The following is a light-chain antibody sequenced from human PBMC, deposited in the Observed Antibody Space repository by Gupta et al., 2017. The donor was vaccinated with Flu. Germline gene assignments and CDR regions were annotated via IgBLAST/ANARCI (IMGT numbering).Light chain of an antibody. CDR2: EDG. J-gene: IGLJ3*02. CDR1: NIGRKS. CDR3: QVWNISRDHLRV. V-gene: IGLV3-21*02. Sequence: SYVLTQPPSVSVAPGHTARITWGGDNIGRKSVHWYQQKPGQALAVGGDEDGARPSGIPERLSGYTSWNTDNPTIRTVEAGDEADYDDQVWNISRDHLRVFGGGTKLTVL.